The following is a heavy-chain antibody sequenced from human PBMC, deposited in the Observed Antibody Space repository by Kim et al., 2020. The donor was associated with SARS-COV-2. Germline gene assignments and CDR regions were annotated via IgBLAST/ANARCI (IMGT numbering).Heavy chain of an antibody. Sequence: SETLSLTCAVYGGSFSGYYWSWIRQPPGKGLEWIGEINHSGSTNYNPSLKSRVTISVDTSKNQFSLKLSSVTAADTAVYYCARRYYGSGSYPVWPTTFDPWGQGTLVTVSS. CDR2: INHSGST. V-gene: IGHV4-34*01. CDR3: ARRYYGSGSYPVWPTTFDP. CDR1: GGSFSGYY. J-gene: IGHJ5*02. D-gene: IGHD3-10*01.